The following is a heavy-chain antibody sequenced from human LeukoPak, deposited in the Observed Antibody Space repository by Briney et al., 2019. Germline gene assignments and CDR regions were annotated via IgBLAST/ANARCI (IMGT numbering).Heavy chain of an antibody. CDR3: ARHSPNWGINY. J-gene: IGHJ4*02. V-gene: IGHV4-38-2*01. CDR1: GYSISSGYY. CDR2: IYHSGST. D-gene: IGHD7-27*01. Sequence: SETLSLTCAVSGYSISSGYYWGWIRPPPGKGLEWIGSIYHSGSTYYNPSLKSRVTISVDTSKNHFSLKLSSVTAADTAVYYCARHSPNWGINYWGQGTLVTVSS.